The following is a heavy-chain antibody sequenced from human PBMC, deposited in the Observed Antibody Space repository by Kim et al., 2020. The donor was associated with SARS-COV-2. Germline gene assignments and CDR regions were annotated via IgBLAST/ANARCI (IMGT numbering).Heavy chain of an antibody. J-gene: IGHJ4*02. CDR2: IAFDGSQK. CDR1: QFTFSGYA. CDR3: AREGGITGTNEFDC. Sequence: GGSLRLSCAASQFTFSGYAMHWVRQAPGKGLEWVALIAFDGSQKYYANSVRGRFTISRDNSKYTLSLQMNSLRTEDTAVYYCAREGGITGTNEFDCWGQGTLVTVSS. V-gene: IGHV3-30-3*01. D-gene: IGHD1-7*01.